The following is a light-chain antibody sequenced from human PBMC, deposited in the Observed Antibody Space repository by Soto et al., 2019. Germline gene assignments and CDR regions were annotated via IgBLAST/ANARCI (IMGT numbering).Light chain of an antibody. CDR1: QSVLYSSNNKNY. V-gene: IGKV4-1*01. Sequence: DIVMTQSPDSLAVSLGERATINCKSSQSVLYSSNNKNYLAWYQQKPGQPPKPLIYWASTRESGVTDRFSGSGSETEFTLTISSLQAEDVAVYYCQQYYSTPPITFGQGTRLEIK. CDR2: WAS. J-gene: IGKJ5*01. CDR3: QQYYSTPPIT.